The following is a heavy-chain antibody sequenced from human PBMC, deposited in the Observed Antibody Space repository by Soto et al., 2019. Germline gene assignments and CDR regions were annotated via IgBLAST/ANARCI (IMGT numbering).Heavy chain of an antibody. CDR2: ISGSGGST. J-gene: IGHJ6*02. CDR1: GFTFSSYA. V-gene: IGHV3-23*01. CDR3: AKVATGLFGFYYYYGMDV. D-gene: IGHD1-26*01. Sequence: GGSLRLSCAASGFTFSSYAMSWVRQAPGKGLEWVSAISGSGGSTYYADSVKGRFTISRDNSKNTLYLQMNSLRAEDTAVYYCAKVATGLFGFYYYYGMDVWAKGPRSPSP.